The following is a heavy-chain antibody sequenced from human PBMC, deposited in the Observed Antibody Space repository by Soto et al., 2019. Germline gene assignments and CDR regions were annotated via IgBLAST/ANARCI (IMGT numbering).Heavy chain of an antibody. CDR1: GGSISSGGYY. D-gene: IGHD3-16*02. Sequence: QVQLQESGPGLVKPSQTLSLTCTVSGGSISSGGYYWNWIRQHPGKGLEWIGNIDYTGGTNFNPSLKSRPTMSVDTSKIQFSLTLNSVTAADTAVYYCAGLRLGELSFRYWGQGTLVTVSS. CDR3: AGLRLGELSFRY. J-gene: IGHJ4*02. CDR2: IDYTGGT. V-gene: IGHV4-31*03.